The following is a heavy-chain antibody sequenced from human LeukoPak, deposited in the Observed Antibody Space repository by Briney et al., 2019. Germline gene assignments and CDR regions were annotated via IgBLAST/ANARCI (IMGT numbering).Heavy chain of an antibody. CDR1: GFTFSSYW. CDR2: ISIDGSTT. Sequence: GGSLRLSCAGSGFTFSSYWMHWVRQGPGKGLEWVSRISIDGSTTTYADSVKGRFTISRDNAKNTLYLQMNSLRAEDTAVYYCARDAGAARYHGMDVWGQGTTVTVPS. D-gene: IGHD6-13*01. J-gene: IGHJ6*02. CDR3: ARDAGAARYHGMDV. V-gene: IGHV3-74*01.